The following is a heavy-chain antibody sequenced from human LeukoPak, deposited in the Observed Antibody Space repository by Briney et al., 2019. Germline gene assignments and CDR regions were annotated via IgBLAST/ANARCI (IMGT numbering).Heavy chain of an antibody. V-gene: IGHV4-31*03. CDR1: GGSISSGGYY. CDR2: IYYSGST. CDR3: ARGGAWDYYDSSGYSDS. J-gene: IGHJ4*02. Sequence: SETLSLTCTVSGGSISSGGYYWSWIRQHPGKGLEWIGYIYYSGSTYYNPSLKSRVTISVDTSKNQFSLKLSSVTAADTAMYYCARGGAWDYYDSSGYSDSWGQGTLVTVSS. D-gene: IGHD3-22*01.